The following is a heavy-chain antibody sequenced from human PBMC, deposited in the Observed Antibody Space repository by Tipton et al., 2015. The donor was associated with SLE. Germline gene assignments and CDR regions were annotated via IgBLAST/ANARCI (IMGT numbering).Heavy chain of an antibody. Sequence: TLSLTCTVSGGSISSDDYYWTWIRQHPGKGLEWIGYIYYSGSTYYNPSLKSRVTISVDTSKNQFSLKLSSVTAADTAVYYCARGTGRYYYDPGYFDSWGQGTLVTVSS. CDR1: GGSISSDDYY. CDR2: IYYSGST. J-gene: IGHJ4*02. CDR3: ARGTGRYYYDPGYFDS. V-gene: IGHV4-31*03. D-gene: IGHD3-22*01.